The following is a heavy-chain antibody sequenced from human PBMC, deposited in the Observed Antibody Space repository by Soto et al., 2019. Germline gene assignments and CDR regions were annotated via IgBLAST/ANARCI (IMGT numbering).Heavy chain of an antibody. CDR1: EFTFSNYL. J-gene: IGHJ4*01. V-gene: IGHV3-7*01. CDR2: ISRDGSEK. D-gene: IGHD6-19*01. CDR3: ARGFGDGWYGGPDY. Sequence: GGSLRLSCAASEFTFSNYLMNWVRQAPGKGLEWVAYISRDGSEKSYVDSVKGRFTISRDNAKKSLFLQMNSLRVEDTAVYYCARGFGDGWYGGPDYWGQGTLVTAPQ.